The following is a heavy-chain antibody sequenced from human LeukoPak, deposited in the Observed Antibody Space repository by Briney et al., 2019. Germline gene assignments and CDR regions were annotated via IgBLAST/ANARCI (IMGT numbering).Heavy chain of an antibody. CDR2: IYYSGST. Sequence: PSETLSLTCTVSGGSISSSSYYWGWIRQPPGKGLEWIGSIYYSGSTYYNPSLKSRVTISVDTSKNQFSLKLSSVTAADTAVYYCARGPVRSPWLVHGRVWFDPWGQGTLVTVSS. J-gene: IGHJ5*02. CDR1: GGSISSSSYY. CDR3: ARGPVRSPWLVHGRVWFDP. D-gene: IGHD6-19*01. V-gene: IGHV4-39*01.